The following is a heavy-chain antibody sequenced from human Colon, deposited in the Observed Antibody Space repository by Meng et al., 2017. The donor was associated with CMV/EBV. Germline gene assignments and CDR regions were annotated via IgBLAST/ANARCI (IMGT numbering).Heavy chain of an antibody. J-gene: IGHJ6*02. D-gene: IGHD7-27*01. Sequence: GGSLRLSCAASGFTVSSNYMSWVRQAPGKGLEWVSVIYSGGSTYYTDSVKGRFTISRDNSKNTLYLQMNSLRAEDTAVYYCARLGNSRRDGMDVWGQGTTVTVSS. CDR3: ARLGNSRRDGMDV. CDR2: IYSGGST. CDR1: GFTVSSNY. V-gene: IGHV3-53*01.